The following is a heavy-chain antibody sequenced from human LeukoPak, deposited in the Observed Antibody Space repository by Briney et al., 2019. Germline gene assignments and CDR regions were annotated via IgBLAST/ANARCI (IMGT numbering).Heavy chain of an antibody. D-gene: IGHD6-13*01. Sequence: ASVKVSCKASGYTFTGYYMHWVPQAPGQGLEWMGRVNPNSGGTNYAQKFQGRVTITRDTSISTAYMELSRLRSDDTAVYYCARPQWRGFIAAAVFDHWGQGTLVTVSS. CDR1: GYTFTGYY. CDR2: VNPNSGGT. CDR3: ARPQWRGFIAAAVFDH. V-gene: IGHV1-2*06. J-gene: IGHJ5*02.